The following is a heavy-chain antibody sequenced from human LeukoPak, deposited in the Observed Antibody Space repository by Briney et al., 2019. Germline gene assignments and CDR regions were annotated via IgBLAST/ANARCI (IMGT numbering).Heavy chain of an antibody. Sequence: GSSVKVSCKASGGTFSSYAISWVRQAPGQGLEWMGRIIPIFGIANYAQKFQGRVTITADESTSTAYMELSSLRSEDTAVYYCARVGTTGRKYNWFDPWGQGTLVTVSS. D-gene: IGHD1-1*01. CDR1: GGTFSSYA. V-gene: IGHV1-69*15. CDR3: ARVGTTGRKYNWFDP. J-gene: IGHJ5*02. CDR2: IIPIFGIA.